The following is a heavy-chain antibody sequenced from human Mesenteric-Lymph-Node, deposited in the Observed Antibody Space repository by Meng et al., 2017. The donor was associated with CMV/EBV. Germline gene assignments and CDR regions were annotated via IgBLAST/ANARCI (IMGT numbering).Heavy chain of an antibody. Sequence: GGSLRLSCAASGFTFSSHAMNWVRQAPGKGLEWVSAISGSAGSTYYADSVKGRFTISRDNSKNTLFLQMNSLRAEDTALYHCARGGYYDSSGYYYLGRGMDVWGQGTTVTVSS. CDR2: ISGSAGST. D-gene: IGHD3-22*01. J-gene: IGHJ6*02. V-gene: IGHV3-23*01. CDR1: GFTFSSHA. CDR3: ARGGYYDSSGYYYLGRGMDV.